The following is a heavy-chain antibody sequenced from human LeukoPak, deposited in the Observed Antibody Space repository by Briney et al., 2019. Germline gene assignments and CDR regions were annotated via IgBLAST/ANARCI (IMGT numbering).Heavy chain of an antibody. CDR2: INPNSGGT. J-gene: IGHJ5*02. Sequence: ASVKVSCKASGYTFTGYYMHWVRQAPGQGLEWMGWINPNSGGTNYAQKFQGRVTMTRDTSISTAYMELSRLRSDDTAVYYCARDFYDFWSGYYSAHPTTTLNWFDPWGQGTLVTVSS. D-gene: IGHD3-3*01. CDR1: GYTFTGYY. CDR3: ARDFYDFWSGYYSAHPTTTLNWFDP. V-gene: IGHV1-2*02.